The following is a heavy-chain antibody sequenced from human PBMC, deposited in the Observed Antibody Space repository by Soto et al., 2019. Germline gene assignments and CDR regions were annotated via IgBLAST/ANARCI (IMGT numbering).Heavy chain of an antibody. V-gene: IGHV1-8*01. D-gene: IGHD2-15*01. Sequence: SVGVSRTASVYTFASYDIYRVRRETGPGLEWMGWMNPNSGNTGYAQKFQGRVTMTRNTSISTAYMELSSLRSEDTAVYYCVSLVGYCSRASCYDAFDICGQGTMVSVSS. CDR3: VSLVGYCSRASCYDAFDI. CDR2: MNPNSGNT. J-gene: IGHJ3*02. CDR1: VYTFASYD.